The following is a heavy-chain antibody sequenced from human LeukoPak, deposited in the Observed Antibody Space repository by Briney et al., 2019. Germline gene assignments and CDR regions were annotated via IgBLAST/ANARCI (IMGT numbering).Heavy chain of an antibody. V-gene: IGHV4-34*01. Sequence: SETLSLTCAVYGGSFSGYYWSWIRQPPGKGLEWIGEINHSGSTNYNPSLKSRLTISVDTSKNQFSLKLSSVTAADTAVYYCARSYLGGWYYFDYWGQGTLVTVSS. D-gene: IGHD6-19*01. CDR2: INHSGST. CDR3: ARSYLGGWYYFDY. CDR1: GGSFSGYY. J-gene: IGHJ4*02.